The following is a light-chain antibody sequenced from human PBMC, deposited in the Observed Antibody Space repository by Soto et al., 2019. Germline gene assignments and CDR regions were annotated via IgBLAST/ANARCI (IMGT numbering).Light chain of an antibody. Sequence: VLTQSPVTLSLSGGERATLSCRASQSVSGSYLAWYQQKPGQAPRVLIYGASNRATGIPDRFSGSGSGTDFTLTISRLEPEDFAVYYCQQYGGSPRTFGQGTKVDIK. CDR1: QSVSGSY. J-gene: IGKJ1*01. CDR3: QQYGGSPRT. V-gene: IGKV3-20*01. CDR2: GAS.